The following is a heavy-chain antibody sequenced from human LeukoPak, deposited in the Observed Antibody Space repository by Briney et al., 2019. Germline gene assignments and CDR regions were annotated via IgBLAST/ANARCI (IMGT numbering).Heavy chain of an antibody. CDR3: ASYAKDIVVLPAASIYWYFDL. CDR1: GGSISGYY. V-gene: IGHV4-59*12. Sequence: SETLSLTCTVSGGSISGYYWSWIRQPPGKGLEWIAYIYYSGSTNYNPSLKSRVTISVDTSKNQFSLKLSSVTAADTAVYYCASYAKDIVVLPAASIYWYFDLWGRGTLVTVSS. D-gene: IGHD2-2*01. J-gene: IGHJ2*01. CDR2: IYYSGST.